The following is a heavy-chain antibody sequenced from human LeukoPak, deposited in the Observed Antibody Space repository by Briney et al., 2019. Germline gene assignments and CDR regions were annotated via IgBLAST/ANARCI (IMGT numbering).Heavy chain of an antibody. CDR3: ARGGAARPDY. CDR1: GFTLSYYG. J-gene: IGHJ4*02. Sequence: GGSLRLSCAASGFTLSYYGMNWVRQAPGKGLEWVSYISSSSSTVNYADSVKGRFTISRDNAKNLLYLQLNSLRVEDTAVYYCARGGAARPDYWGQGTLVSVSS. V-gene: IGHV3-48*04. CDR2: ISSSSSTV. D-gene: IGHD6-6*01.